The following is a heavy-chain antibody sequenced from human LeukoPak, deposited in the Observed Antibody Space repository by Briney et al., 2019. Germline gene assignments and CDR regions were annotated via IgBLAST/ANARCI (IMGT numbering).Heavy chain of an antibody. CDR3: ARTVGYSPDY. CDR2: IYYSGST. CDR1: GGSISSYY. J-gene: IGHJ4*02. D-gene: IGHD5-18*01. Sequence: MTSETLSLTCTVSGGSISSYYWSWIRQPPGKGLEWIGYIYYSGSTNYNPSLKSRVTISVDTSKNQLSLKLSSVTAADTAVYYCARTVGYSPDYWGQGTLVTVSS. V-gene: IGHV4-59*01.